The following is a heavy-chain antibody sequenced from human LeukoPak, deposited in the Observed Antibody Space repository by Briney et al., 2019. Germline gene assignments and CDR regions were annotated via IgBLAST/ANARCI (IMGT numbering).Heavy chain of an antibody. Sequence: ASVKVSCKTSGYPFTTYEINWARQAAGQGLEWMGWVHPDTGYADYAQKFQGRVTMTSDTSIGTAYMELSSLRSDDTAVYFCARGPRNDPWGQGTLVTVSS. CDR2: VHPDTGYA. V-gene: IGHV1-8*01. CDR3: ARGPRNDP. D-gene: IGHD1-14*01. J-gene: IGHJ5*02. CDR1: GYPFTTYE.